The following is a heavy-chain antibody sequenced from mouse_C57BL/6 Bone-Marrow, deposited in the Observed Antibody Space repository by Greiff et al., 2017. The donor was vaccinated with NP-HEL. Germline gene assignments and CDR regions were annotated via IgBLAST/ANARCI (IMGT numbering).Heavy chain of an antibody. CDR3: AVGIPRGYYAMDY. J-gene: IGHJ4*01. D-gene: IGHD3-1*01. CDR2: FHPYNDDT. V-gene: IGHV1-47*01. Sequence: VQLQQSGAELVKPGASVKMSCKASGYTFTTYPIEWMKQNHGKSLEWIGNFHPYNDDTKYNEKFKGKATLTVDKSSSTVYLELSRLTSDDSAVYYCAVGIPRGYYAMDYWGQGTSVTVSS. CDR1: GYTFTTYP.